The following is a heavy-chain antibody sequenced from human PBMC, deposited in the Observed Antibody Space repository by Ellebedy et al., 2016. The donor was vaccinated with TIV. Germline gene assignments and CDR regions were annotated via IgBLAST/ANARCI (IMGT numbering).Heavy chain of an antibody. V-gene: IGHV1-18*01. CDR1: GYTFTSYG. D-gene: IGHD2/OR15-2a*01. Sequence: ASVKVSCKASGYTFTSYGISWVRQAPGQGLEWMGWISAYNGDTNYAQKFQGRVTMTTDTFTATAYMELRSLTSDDTAVYYCARGFYEKFDPWGQGTLVTVSS. CDR2: ISAYNGDT. J-gene: IGHJ5*02. CDR3: ARGFYEKFDP.